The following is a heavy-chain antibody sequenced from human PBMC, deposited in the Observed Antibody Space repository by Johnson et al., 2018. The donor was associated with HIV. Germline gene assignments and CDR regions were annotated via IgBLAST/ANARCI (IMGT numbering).Heavy chain of an antibody. V-gene: IGHV3-NL1*01. Sequence: QVQLVESGGGVVQPGGSLRLSCAGSGFTFSTYVMTWVRQAPGKGLEWVSVISNSGHATDYADSVKGRFTISRDNSKNTLYLQMNSLRAEDTAVYYCARDRAGIGGAFDIGGQGTMVTVSS. CDR3: ARDRAGIGGAFDI. CDR1: GFTFSTYV. D-gene: IGHD3-16*01. CDR2: ISNSGHAT. J-gene: IGHJ3*02.